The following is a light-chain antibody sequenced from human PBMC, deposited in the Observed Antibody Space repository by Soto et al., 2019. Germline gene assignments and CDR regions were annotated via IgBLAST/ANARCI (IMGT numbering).Light chain of an antibody. Sequence: IVMTMSAAALSETPGERATLSCRASQSVRSNLAWYQQKPGQAPRLLIYGASTRAPGIPARFSGSGSGTEFTLTISSLQSEDFAVYYCQQYHSWPPRTSGQGAKVDIK. V-gene: IGKV3D-15*01. CDR3: QQYHSWPPRT. CDR1: QSVRSN. J-gene: IGKJ1*01. CDR2: GAS.